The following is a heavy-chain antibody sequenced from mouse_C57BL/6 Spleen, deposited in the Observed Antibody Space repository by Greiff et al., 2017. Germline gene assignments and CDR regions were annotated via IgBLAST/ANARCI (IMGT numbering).Heavy chain of an antibody. CDR2: INPNNGGT. Sequence: EVQLQQSGPELVKPGASVKISCKASGYTFTDYYMNWVKQSHGKSLEWIGDINPNNGGTSYNQKFKGKATLTVDKSSSTAYMELRSLTSEDSAVYYCARREGNYLDSWGQGTTLTVSS. CDR3: ARREGNYLDS. CDR1: GYTFTDYY. V-gene: IGHV1-26*01. J-gene: IGHJ2*01.